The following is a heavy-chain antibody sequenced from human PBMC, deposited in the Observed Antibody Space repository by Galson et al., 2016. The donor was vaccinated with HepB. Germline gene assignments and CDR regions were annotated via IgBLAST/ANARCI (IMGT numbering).Heavy chain of an antibody. V-gene: IGHV1-46*01. CDR3: SRDRGFNTGPLDV. J-gene: IGHJ3*01. D-gene: IGHD2-8*02. CDR2: ISPRGGRT. CDR1: GYIFTSYY. Sequence: SVKVSCKASGYIFTSYYIHWVRQAPGQGPAWMGIISPRGGRTNFAQKFQGRVNMNRDTSRRTVYMDLSCLRSADTGLYFCSRDRGFNTGPLDVCGQGTMVTVSS.